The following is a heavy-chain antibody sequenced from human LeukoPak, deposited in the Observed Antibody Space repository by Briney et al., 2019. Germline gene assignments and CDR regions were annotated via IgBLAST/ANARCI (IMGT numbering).Heavy chain of an antibody. J-gene: IGHJ4*02. CDR2: IQYDGDFK. CDR1: GFTFSTSG. D-gene: IGHD2-15*01. Sequence: ERSLRLSCAASGFTFSTSGMHWVRQAPGKGLEWVTFIQYDGDFKYYADSVKGRFIVSRDNPKNTVYLQMNSLRADDTVVYYCGREDCGGGRCCPAYWGQGTLVTVAS. CDR3: GREDCGGGRCCPAY. V-gene: IGHV3-30*12.